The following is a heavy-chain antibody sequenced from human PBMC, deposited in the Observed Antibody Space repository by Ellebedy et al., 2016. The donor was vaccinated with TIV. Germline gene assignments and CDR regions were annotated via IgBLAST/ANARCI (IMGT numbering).Heavy chain of an antibody. CDR1: GGTFSSYA. Sequence: ASVKVSCKASGGTFSSYAISWVRQAPGQGLEWIGGIIPIFGTANYAQKFQGRVTITADESTSTAYMELSSLRSEDTAVYYCARAGIAAAGRYGMDVWGQGTTVTVSS. CDR2: IIPIFGTA. V-gene: IGHV1-69*13. J-gene: IGHJ6*02. CDR3: ARAGIAAAGRYGMDV. D-gene: IGHD6-13*01.